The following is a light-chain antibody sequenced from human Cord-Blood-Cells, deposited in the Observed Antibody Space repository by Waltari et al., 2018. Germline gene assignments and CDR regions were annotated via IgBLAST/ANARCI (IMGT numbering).Light chain of an antibody. CDR2: DVR. V-gene: IGLV2-11*01. CDR3: CSYAGSYTWV. Sequence: QSALPQPRAVSASPGQSVTISCTGTSRAVGGYNYVSWYQQHPGKAPKLMIYDVRKRPSGVPDRFSGSKCGNTASLTISGLQAEDEADYYCCSYAGSYTWVFGGGTKLTVL. J-gene: IGLJ3*02. CDR1: SRAVGGYNY.